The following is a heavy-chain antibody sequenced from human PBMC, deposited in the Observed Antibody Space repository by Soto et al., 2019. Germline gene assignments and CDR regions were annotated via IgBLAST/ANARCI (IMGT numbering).Heavy chain of an antibody. CDR1: GVTFSSFA. CDR3: ARSTGSGFRPGTHRFNWFDP. Sequence: QVQLVQSGAEVKQPGFSVKVSCQASGVTFSSFAISWVRQAPGQGLEWMGGIIPIFRTPNYAQNFQGRVTITADESTSSVYMELSRLRSEDTAVYYCARSTGSGFRPGTHRFNWFDPWGQGTLVTVSS. D-gene: IGHD5-12*01. J-gene: IGHJ5*02. V-gene: IGHV1-69*01. CDR2: IIPIFRTP.